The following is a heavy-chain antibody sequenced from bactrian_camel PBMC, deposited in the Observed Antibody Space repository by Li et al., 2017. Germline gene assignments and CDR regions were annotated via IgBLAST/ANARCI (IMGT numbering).Heavy chain of an antibody. CDR2: IDSKGRI. CDR1: GRTYTNWC. D-gene: IGHD1*01. V-gene: IGHV3S57*01. Sequence: HVQLVESGGGSVQTGGSLRLSCAASGRTYTNWCMGWFRQVPGKEREGLATIDSKGRIAYADSVKGRFTISKDNRKNILYLQMNSLTPGDTAMYYCTARYEFGLGACRGVGGLGFWGQGTQVTVS. J-gene: IGHJ6*01. CDR3: TARYEFGLGACRGVGGLGF.